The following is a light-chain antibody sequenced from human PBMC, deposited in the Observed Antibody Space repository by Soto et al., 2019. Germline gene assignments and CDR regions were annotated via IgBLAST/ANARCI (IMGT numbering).Light chain of an antibody. J-gene: IGKJ1*01. V-gene: IGKV3-11*01. CDR1: QSVSNNY. CDR3: HQRQRWPRT. Sequence: EIVLTQYRGTLSLPPGERATFSWICSQSVSNNYLAWYQQKPGQANRLLIYGASNRATGIPARFSGSGSGTDFTLTITSLEPEDFAFYYCHQRQRWPRTFGQGNKVDIK. CDR2: GAS.